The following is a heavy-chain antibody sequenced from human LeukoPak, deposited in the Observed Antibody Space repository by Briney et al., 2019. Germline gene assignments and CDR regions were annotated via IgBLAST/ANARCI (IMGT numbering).Heavy chain of an antibody. V-gene: IGHV4-39*07. Sequence: PSETLSLTCTVSGGSISSTTHYWGWIRQPPGKGLEWIGGMHYSGSTYYNPSLKSRVTISVDTSKNQFSLKLSSVTAADTAVYYCARGARGGWLQFRGAFDIWGQGTMVTVSS. CDR2: MHYSGST. D-gene: IGHD5-24*01. CDR1: GGSISSTTHY. J-gene: IGHJ3*02. CDR3: ARGARGGWLQFRGAFDI.